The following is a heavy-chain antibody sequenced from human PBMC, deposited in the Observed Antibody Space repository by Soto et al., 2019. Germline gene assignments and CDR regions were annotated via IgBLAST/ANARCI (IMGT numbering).Heavy chain of an antibody. CDR3: ATYCSGGSCYLDY. CDR1: GGSISSGGYY. V-gene: IGHV4-31*03. J-gene: IGHJ4*02. Sequence: SETLSLTCTVSGGSISSGGYYWSWIRQHPGKGLEWIGYIYYSGSTYYNPSLKSRVTISVDTSKNQFSLKLSSVTAAGTAVYYCATYCSGGSCYLDYWGQGTLVTVS. CDR2: IYYSGST. D-gene: IGHD2-15*01.